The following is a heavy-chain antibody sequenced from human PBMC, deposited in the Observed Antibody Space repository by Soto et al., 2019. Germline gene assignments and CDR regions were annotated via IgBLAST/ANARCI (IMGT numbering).Heavy chain of an antibody. V-gene: IGHV4-39*01. CDR1: GGSISSSSYY. CDR3: ARQPKKNWFDP. CDR2: IYYSGST. Sequence: SETLSLTCTVSGGSISSSSYYWGWIRQPPGKGLEWIGSIYYSGSTYYNPSLKSRVTISVDTSKNQFSLKLSSVTAAETAVYYCARQPKKNWFDPWGQGTLVTVSS. J-gene: IGHJ5*02.